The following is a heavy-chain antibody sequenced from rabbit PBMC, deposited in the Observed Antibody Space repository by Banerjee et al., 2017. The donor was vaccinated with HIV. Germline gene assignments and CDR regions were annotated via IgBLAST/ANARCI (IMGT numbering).Heavy chain of an antibody. Sequence: QQQLEESGGGLVKPGGTLTLTCTASGFSFSTSYWICWVRQAPGKGLEWIACIDVGSSDNTYYASWAKGRFTISKTSSTTVTLQMTSLTAADTATYFCARGITRYAGYGVATALDYFNLWGQGTLVTVS. CDR3: ARGITRYAGYGVATALDYFNL. J-gene: IGHJ4*01. CDR2: IDVGSSDNT. V-gene: IGHV1S45*01. CDR1: GFSFSTSYW. D-gene: IGHD7-1*01.